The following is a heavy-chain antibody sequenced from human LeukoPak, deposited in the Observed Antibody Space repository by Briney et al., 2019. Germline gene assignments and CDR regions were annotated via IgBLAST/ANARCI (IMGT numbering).Heavy chain of an antibody. CDR2: IRYDGSNK. Sequence: GGSLRLSCAASGFTFSSYGMHWVRQAPGKGLEWVAFIRYDGSNKYYADSVKGRFTISRDNSKNTLYLQMNSLRAEDTAVYYCAKDLPELYYYMDVWGKGTTVTVSS. CDR1: GFTFSSYG. J-gene: IGHJ6*03. CDR3: AKDLPELYYYMDV. D-gene: IGHD1-14*01. V-gene: IGHV3-30*02.